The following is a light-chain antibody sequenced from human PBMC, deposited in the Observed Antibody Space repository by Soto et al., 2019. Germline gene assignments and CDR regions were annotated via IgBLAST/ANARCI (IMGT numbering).Light chain of an antibody. V-gene: IGKV1-8*01. J-gene: IGKJ4*01. CDR3: QQYFSSPLT. CDR2: TAS. Sequence: AIRMTQSPSSFSASTGDRVTITCRASQGISSHLAWYQVKTGKAPSLLINTASYLESGVPSRFIGSGFGTDFTLTISTLQPEDFAVYYCQQYFSSPLTFGGGTKLEIK. CDR1: QGISSH.